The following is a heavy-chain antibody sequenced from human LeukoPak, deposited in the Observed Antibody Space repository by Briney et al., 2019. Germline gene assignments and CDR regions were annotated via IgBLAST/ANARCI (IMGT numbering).Heavy chain of an antibody. CDR1: GGSIASYD. CDR3: ARLLDYDNSGDPDTFDI. V-gene: IGHV4-59*01. J-gene: IGHJ3*02. D-gene: IGHD3-22*01. CDR2: INYSGGT. Sequence: SDTLSVSCTGSGGSIASYDRSWIRQSPGKRLEWMASINYSGGTKCNASLQSGVIISLDMSNNHFSLQLRSVPASDTAIYFCARLLDYDNSGDPDTFDIWGQGRMVTVFS.